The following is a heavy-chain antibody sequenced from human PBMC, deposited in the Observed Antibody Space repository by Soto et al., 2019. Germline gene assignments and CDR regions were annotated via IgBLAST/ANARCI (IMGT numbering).Heavy chain of an antibody. J-gene: IGHJ5*02. CDR3: ARVPRVVTPNNWFDP. D-gene: IGHD2-21*02. CDR1: GYTFTSYA. V-gene: IGHV1-3*01. Sequence: ASVKVSCKASGYTFTSYAMHWVRQAPGQRLEWMGWINAGNGNTKYSQKFQGRVTITRDTSASTAYMELSSLRSEDTAVYYCARVPRVVTPNNWFDPWGQGTLVTVSS. CDR2: INAGNGNT.